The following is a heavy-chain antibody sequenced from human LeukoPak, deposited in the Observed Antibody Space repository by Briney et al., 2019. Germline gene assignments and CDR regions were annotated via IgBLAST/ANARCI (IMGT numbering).Heavy chain of an antibody. CDR3: AKGIVVVVAMNAFDI. CDR1: GFTFSTYA. CDR2: ISYDGSSK. Sequence: GGSLRLSCAASGFTFSTYAMHWVRQAPGKGLEWVAVISYDGSSKYYADSVKGRFTISRDNSKNTLYLQMNSLRADDTAVYYCAKGIVVVVAMNAFDIWGQGTMVTVSS. D-gene: IGHD2-15*01. V-gene: IGHV3-30*04. J-gene: IGHJ3*02.